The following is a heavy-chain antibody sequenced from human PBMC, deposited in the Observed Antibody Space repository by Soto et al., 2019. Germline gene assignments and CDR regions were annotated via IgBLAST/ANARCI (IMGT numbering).Heavy chain of an antibody. CDR3: ARESSGTHYFDY. D-gene: IGHD6-19*01. J-gene: IGHJ4*02. CDR2: SHVGPDTT. Sequence: QVQLEQSGAEVKKPGASMKVSCQASGYTFTSYYIHWVRQAPGQGLEWMGVSHVGPDTTMYAQKFQGRVTMTRDTSTSTVYMELSSLISEDTAVYFCARESSGTHYFDYWGPGTLVTVSS. CDR1: GYTFTSYY. V-gene: IGHV1-46*01.